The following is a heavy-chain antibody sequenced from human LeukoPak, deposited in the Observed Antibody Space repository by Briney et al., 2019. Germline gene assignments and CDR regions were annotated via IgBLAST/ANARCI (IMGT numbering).Heavy chain of an antibody. J-gene: IGHJ4*02. CDR1: GGSISSYY. V-gene: IGHV4-59*12. CDR2: VYYTGST. D-gene: IGHD1-26*01. CDR3: ARGVGATTDY. Sequence: SETLSLTCTVSGGSISSYYWSWVRQPPGKGLEWIGFVYYTGSTNYSPSLKSRVTISVDTSKNQFSLKLSSVTAADTAVYYCARGVGATTDYWGQGTLVTVSS.